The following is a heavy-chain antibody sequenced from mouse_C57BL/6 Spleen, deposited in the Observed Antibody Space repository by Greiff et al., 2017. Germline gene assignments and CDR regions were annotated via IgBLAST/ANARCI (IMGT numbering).Heavy chain of an antibody. Sequence: QVQLQQSGAELVRPGASVTLSCKASGYTFTDYEMHWVKQTPVHGLAWIGAIDPETGGPAYNQKFKGKAILTADKSSSTAYMELRSLTSEDSAVYYWTRWEPYFDYWGQGTTLTVSS. CDR2: IDPETGGP. CDR1: GYTFTDYE. CDR3: TRWEPYFDY. V-gene: IGHV1-15*01. J-gene: IGHJ2*01. D-gene: IGHD4-1*01.